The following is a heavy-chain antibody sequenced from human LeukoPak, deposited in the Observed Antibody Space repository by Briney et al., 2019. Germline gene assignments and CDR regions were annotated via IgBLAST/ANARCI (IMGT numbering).Heavy chain of an antibody. CDR1: GFTFSSYA. D-gene: IGHD5-18*01. J-gene: IGHJ4*02. V-gene: IGHV3-48*03. CDR2: ISSSGSTI. Sequence: GGSLRLSCAASGFTFSSYAMNWVRQAPGKGLEWVSYISSSGSTIYYADSVKGRFTISRDNAKNSLYLQINSLRAEDTAVYYCASGYSYGLLDYWGQGTLVTVSS. CDR3: ASGYSYGLLDY.